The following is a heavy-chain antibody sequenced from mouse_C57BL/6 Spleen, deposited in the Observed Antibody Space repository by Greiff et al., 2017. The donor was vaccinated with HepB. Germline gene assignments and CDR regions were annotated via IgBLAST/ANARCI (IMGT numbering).Heavy chain of an antibody. CDR2: IYPGSGST. Sequence: QVQLQQPGAELVKPGASVKMSCKASGYTFTSYWVTWVKQRPGQGLEWIGDIYPGSGSTNYNEKFKSKATLTVDTSSSTDFMQLSSLTSEDSAVYYCAKGSYGSWFAYWGQGTLVTVSA. V-gene: IGHV1-55*01. J-gene: IGHJ3*01. CDR1: GYTFTSYW. D-gene: IGHD1-1*01. CDR3: AKGSYGSWFAY.